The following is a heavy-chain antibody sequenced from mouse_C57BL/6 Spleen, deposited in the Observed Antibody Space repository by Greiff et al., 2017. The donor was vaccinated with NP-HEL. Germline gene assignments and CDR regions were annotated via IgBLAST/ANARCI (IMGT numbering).Heavy chain of an antibody. CDR3: ARHYYGSSYEYAMDY. CDR1: GFTFSDYG. V-gene: IGHV5-15*01. Sequence: EVQRVESGGGLVQPGGSLKLSCAASGFTFSDYGMAWVRQAPRKGPEWVAFISNLAYSIYYADTVTGRFTISRENAKNTLYLEMSSLRSEDTAMYYCARHYYGSSYEYAMDYWGQGTSVTVSS. D-gene: IGHD1-1*01. CDR2: ISNLAYSI. J-gene: IGHJ4*01.